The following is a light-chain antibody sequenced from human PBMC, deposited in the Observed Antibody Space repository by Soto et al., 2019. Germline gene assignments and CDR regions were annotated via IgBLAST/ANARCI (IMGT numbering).Light chain of an antibody. V-gene: IGLV2-14*01. Sequence: QFLLTQPAPVSGSPGQSNTISCTGTSSDVGGYNYVSWYQQHPGKAPKLMIYDVSNRPSGVSNRFSGSKSGNTASLTISGLQAEDEADYYCSSYTSSSSGVFGTGTKVTVL. J-gene: IGLJ1*01. CDR3: SSYTSSSSGV. CDR1: SSDVGGYNY. CDR2: DVS.